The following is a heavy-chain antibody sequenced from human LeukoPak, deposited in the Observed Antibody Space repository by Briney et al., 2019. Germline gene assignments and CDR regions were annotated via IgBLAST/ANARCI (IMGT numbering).Heavy chain of an antibody. CDR2: IYPSGST. J-gene: IGHJ4*02. V-gene: IGHV4-38-2*01. D-gene: IGHD4-17*01. Sequence: SETLSLTCAVSNYSISRGYHWGWLRQPPGKGLQWIGIIYPSGSTYYNPPLKSRVTISVDTSKNRFSLKLSSVTAADTAVYYCARHTTGDYTPDYWGQGTLVTVSS. CDR3: ARHTTGDYTPDY. CDR1: NYSISRGYH.